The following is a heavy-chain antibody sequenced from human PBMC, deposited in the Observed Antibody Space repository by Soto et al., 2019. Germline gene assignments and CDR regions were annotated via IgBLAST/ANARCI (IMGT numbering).Heavy chain of an antibody. Sequence: QVQLQESGPRLVKPSGTLSLTCAVSGASISSTNWWTWVRQPPGKGLEWIGEIYHTGSTKYNPSLKSRVTISLDKSNNQFSLTLSSATAADTAVYYCATLPPRIVVVVLPIPTWGQGTLVTVSS. V-gene: IGHV4-4*02. J-gene: IGHJ4*02. D-gene: IGHD2-15*01. CDR2: IYHTGST. CDR1: GASISSTNW. CDR3: ATLPPRIVVVVLPIPT.